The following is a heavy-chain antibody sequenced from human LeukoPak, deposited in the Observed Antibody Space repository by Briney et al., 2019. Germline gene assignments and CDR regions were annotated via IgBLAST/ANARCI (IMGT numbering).Heavy chain of an antibody. CDR2: IYYSGST. CDR3: ARVHSSSTPFDY. J-gene: IGHJ4*02. D-gene: IGHD6-13*01. CDR1: GGSISSGGYY. V-gene: IGHV4-31*03. Sequence: SETLSLTCTVSGGSISSGGYYWSWIRQHPGKGLEWIGYIYYSGSTYYNPSLKSRVTISVDTSKNQFSLKLSSVTAADTAVYYCARVHSSSTPFDYWGQGTLVTVSS.